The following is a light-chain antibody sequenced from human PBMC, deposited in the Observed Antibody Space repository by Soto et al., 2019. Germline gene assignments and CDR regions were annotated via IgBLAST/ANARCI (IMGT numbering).Light chain of an antibody. CDR1: LSVSVY. CDR3: QQRRNWPRLA. CDR2: DAS. Sequence: VVLTQSPATLSLSPGERATLSCRTSLSVSVYLDWYQQKPGQAPRLLIYDASNRATGIPARFTGSGSGTDFTLTISSLEPEDFAVYYCQQRRNWPRLAFGGGTKVDIK. V-gene: IGKV3-11*01. J-gene: IGKJ4*01.